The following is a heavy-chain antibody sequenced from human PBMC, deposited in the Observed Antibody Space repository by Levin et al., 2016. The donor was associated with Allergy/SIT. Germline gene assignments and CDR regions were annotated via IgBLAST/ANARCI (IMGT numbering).Heavy chain of an antibody. V-gene: IGHV4-59*01. CDR2: IYYSGST. D-gene: IGHD3-10*01. CDR3: SRGILWSYNWFDP. Sequence: SETLSLTCTVSGGSISSYYWSWIRQPPGKGLEWIGYIYYSGSTDYNPSLKSRVTISVDTSKNQFSLKLSSVTAADTAVYYCSRGILWSYNWFDPWGQGTLVTVFS. CDR1: GGSISSYY. J-gene: IGHJ5*02.